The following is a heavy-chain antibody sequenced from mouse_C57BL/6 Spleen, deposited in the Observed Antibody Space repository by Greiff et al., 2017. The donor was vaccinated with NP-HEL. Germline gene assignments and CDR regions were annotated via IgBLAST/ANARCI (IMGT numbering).Heavy chain of an antibody. CDR3: ARSGDYDVGAMDY. Sequence: VQLQQPGAELVKPGASVKLSCKASGYTFTSYWMQWVKQRPGQGLEWIGEIDPSASYTNYNQKFKGKATLTVDTSSSTAYMQLSSLTSEDSAVYYCARSGDYDVGAMDYWGKGTSVTVSS. J-gene: IGHJ4*01. D-gene: IGHD2-4*01. V-gene: IGHV1-50*01. CDR2: IDPSASYT. CDR1: GYTFTSYW.